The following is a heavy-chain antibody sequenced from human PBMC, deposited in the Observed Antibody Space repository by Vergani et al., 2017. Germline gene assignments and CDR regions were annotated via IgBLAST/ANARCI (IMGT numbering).Heavy chain of an antibody. Sequence: EVQLVESGGALVKPGGSLRLSCAASGFTFNTYTMNWVRQAPGKGLEWVSSISGGSNFIYYADSVKGRFTISRDNAKNSLYLQMNSLRAEDTAVYYCAREVTSQYYYYSMNVWGQGTTVTGSS. V-gene: IGHV3-21*01. D-gene: IGHD4-23*01. CDR1: GFTFNTYT. J-gene: IGHJ6*01. CDR3: AREVTSQYYYYSMNV. CDR2: ISGGSNFI.